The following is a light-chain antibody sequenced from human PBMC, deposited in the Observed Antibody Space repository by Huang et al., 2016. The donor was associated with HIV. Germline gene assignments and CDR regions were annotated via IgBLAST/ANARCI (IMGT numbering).Light chain of an antibody. V-gene: IGKV1-5*03. J-gene: IGKJ2*01. CDR1: QTISRW. CDR3: QHYNVYSLPFT. Sequence: DIQMTQSPSTLSPSVGDRVTITCRASQTISRWLAWYQQKPGKAPKLLIYEASTLETGGASRFSGSGSGTDFTLTSSSMQPDDFAAYYCQHYNVYSLPFTFGQGTKLEIK. CDR2: EAS.